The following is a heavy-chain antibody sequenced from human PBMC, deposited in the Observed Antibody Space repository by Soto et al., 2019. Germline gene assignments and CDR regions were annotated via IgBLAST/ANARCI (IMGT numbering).Heavy chain of an antibody. V-gene: IGHV4-34*01. Sequence: SETLSLTCAIYGVSFSGFYGSWLRQPPGKGLEWIGEINDSGTTNYNPSLKSRVTISADTSKTHFSLRLTSVTAADTAVYYCARETSQNVYSHYGMDVWGQGTTGTVS. CDR1: GVSFSGFY. J-gene: IGHJ6*02. CDR3: ARETSQNVYSHYGMDV. CDR2: INDSGTT.